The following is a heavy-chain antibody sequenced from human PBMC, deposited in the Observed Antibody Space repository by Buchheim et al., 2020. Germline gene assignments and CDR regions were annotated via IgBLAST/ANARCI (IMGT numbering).Heavy chain of an antibody. CDR3: AKGYCSSSSCYGLYYYYYGMDV. J-gene: IGHJ6*02. D-gene: IGHD2-2*01. V-gene: IGHV3-30*18. Sequence: QVQLVESGGGVVQPGRSLRLSCAASGFTFSSYGMHWVRQAPGKGLEWVAVISYDGNYKYYADSLKGRVTISRDNSKNTLDLQMNSLRAEDTAMYYCAKGYCSSSSCYGLYYYYYGMDVWGQGTT. CDR1: GFTFSSYG. CDR2: ISYDGNYK.